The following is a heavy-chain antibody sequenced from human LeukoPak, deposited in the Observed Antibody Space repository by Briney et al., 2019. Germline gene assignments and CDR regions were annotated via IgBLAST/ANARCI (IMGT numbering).Heavy chain of an antibody. Sequence: SETLSLTCTVSGGSISSSSYYWGWIRQPPGKGLEWIGSIYYSGSTYYNPSLKSRVTISVDTSKNQFSLKLSSVTAADTAVYYCARSAGTNDYIWGSYRKGYYFDYWGQGTLVTVSS. V-gene: IGHV4-39*01. D-gene: IGHD3-16*02. J-gene: IGHJ4*02. CDR2: IYYSGST. CDR1: GGSISSSSYY. CDR3: ARSAGTNDYIWGSYRKGYYFDY.